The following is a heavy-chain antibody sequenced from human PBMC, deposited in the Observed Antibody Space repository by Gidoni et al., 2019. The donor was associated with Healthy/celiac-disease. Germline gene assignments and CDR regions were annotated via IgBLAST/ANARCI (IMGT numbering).Heavy chain of an antibody. CDR2: ISYDGSNK. V-gene: IGHV3-30-3*01. CDR1: GFTFSSYA. D-gene: IGHD5-18*01. J-gene: IGHJ4*02. CDR3: ARGQTIQAVAESVDY. Sequence: QVQLVESGGGVVQPGRSLRLSCAASGFTFSSYAMHWVRQAPGKGLEWVASISYDGSNKYYADSVKGRFTISRDNSKNTLYLQMNSLRAEDTAVYYCARGQTIQAVAESVDYWGQGTLVTVSS.